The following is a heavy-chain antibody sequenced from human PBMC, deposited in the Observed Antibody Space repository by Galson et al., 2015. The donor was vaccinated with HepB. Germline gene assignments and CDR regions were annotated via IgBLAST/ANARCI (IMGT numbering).Heavy chain of an antibody. J-gene: IGHJ6*03. V-gene: IGHV3-48*01. D-gene: IGHD2/OR15-2a*01. CDR1: GFTFSSYS. Sequence: SLRLSCAASGFTFSSYSMNWVRQAPGKGLEWVSYISSSSSTIYYADSVKGRFTISRDNAKNSLYLQMNSLRAEDTAVYYCARDRISYYYYMDVWGKGTTVTVSS. CDR2: ISSSSSTI. CDR3: ARDRISYYYYMDV.